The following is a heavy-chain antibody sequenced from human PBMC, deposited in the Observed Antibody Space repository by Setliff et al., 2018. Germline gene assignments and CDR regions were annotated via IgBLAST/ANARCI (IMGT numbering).Heavy chain of an antibody. CDR3: ARTGTYRYFDY. J-gene: IGHJ4*02. Sequence: PSETLSLTCTVSGGSIISHYWNWIRQTPGKGLEWIGYIYYSGTTNYNPSLKSRVTISVDRSNNQFSLKLSSVTAADTAVYYCARTGTYRYFDYWGQGTRVTVSS. CDR1: GGSIISHY. D-gene: IGHD1-1*01. V-gene: IGHV4-59*08. CDR2: IYYSGTT.